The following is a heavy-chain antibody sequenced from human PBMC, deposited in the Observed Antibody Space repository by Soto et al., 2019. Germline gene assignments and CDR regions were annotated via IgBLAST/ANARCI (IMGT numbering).Heavy chain of an antibody. CDR1: VYTFRSYS. CDR2: INTDNGDA. Sequence: ASVTVSCTAAVYTFRSYSIQWVRQAPGQGLEWIGWINTDNGDAKYSQKFQGRVTVTRDTSATTAYMEVSSLRSEDTAVYYCARDQGYVVYWGLRTLVTVSS. V-gene: IGHV1-3*04. CDR3: ARDQGYVVY. J-gene: IGHJ4*03.